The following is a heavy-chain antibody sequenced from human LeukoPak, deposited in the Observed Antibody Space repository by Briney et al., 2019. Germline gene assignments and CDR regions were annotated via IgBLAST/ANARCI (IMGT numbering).Heavy chain of an antibody. D-gene: IGHD3-22*01. CDR2: ISYDGSNK. V-gene: IGHV3-30-3*01. CDR1: GFTFSAYW. CDR3: ARDPGDYYDSSGYLFDY. Sequence: VQPGGSLRLSCAASGFTFSAYWMHWVRQAPGKGLEWVAVISYDGSNKYYADSVKGRFTISRDNSKNTLYLQMNSLRAEDTAVYYCARDPGDYYDSSGYLFDYWGQGTLVTVSS. J-gene: IGHJ4*02.